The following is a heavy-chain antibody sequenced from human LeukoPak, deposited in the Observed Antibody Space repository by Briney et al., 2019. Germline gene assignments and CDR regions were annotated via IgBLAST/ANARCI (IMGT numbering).Heavy chain of an antibody. CDR2: ISSSSSTI. CDR1: GFTFSSYS. CDR3: AKLPENERFLEWLFVFDY. V-gene: IGHV3-48*01. D-gene: IGHD3-3*01. J-gene: IGHJ4*02. Sequence: AGGSLRLSCAASGFTFSSYSMNWVRQAPGKGLEWVSYISSSSSTIYYADSVKGRFTISRDNAKNSLYLQMNSLRAEDTAVYYCAKLPENERFLEWLFVFDYWGQGTLVTVSS.